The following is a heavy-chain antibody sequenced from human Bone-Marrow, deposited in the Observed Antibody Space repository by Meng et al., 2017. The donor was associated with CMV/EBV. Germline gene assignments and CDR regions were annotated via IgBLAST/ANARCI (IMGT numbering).Heavy chain of an antibody. CDR1: GFTFSSYS. CDR2: ISSSSSYI. CDR3: ARDSLDCSSTSCYPIHYYYYGMDV. V-gene: IGHV3-21*01. Sequence: GESLKISCAASGFTFSSYSMNWVRQAPGKGLEWVSSISSSSSYIYYADSVKGRFTISRDNAKNSLYLQMNSLRAEDTAVYYCARDSLDCSSTSCYPIHYYYYGMDVWGQRTTVTVSS. J-gene: IGHJ6*02. D-gene: IGHD2-2*01.